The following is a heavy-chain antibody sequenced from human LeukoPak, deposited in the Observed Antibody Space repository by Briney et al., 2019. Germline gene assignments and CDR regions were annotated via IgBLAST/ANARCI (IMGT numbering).Heavy chain of an antibody. CDR3: AKGDYGDYGGNFDY. Sequence: GGSLRLSCAASGFTFSSYGMHWVRQAPGKGLKWVAVISYDGSNKYYADSVKGRFTISRDNSKNTLYLQMNSLRAEDTAVYYCAKGDYGDYGGNFDYWGQGTLVTVSS. CDR2: ISYDGSNK. CDR1: GFTFSSYG. D-gene: IGHD4-17*01. J-gene: IGHJ4*02. V-gene: IGHV3-30*18.